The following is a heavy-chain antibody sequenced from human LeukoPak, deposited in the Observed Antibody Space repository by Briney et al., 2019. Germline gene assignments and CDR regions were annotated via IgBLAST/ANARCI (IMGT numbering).Heavy chain of an antibody. V-gene: IGHV3-30*18. J-gene: IGHJ4*02. Sequence: TGGSLRLSCAASGFTFSSYGMHWVRQAPGKGLEWVAVISYDGSNKYYADSVKGRFTISRDNSKNTLYLQMNSLRAEDTAVYYCAKDPQQSVAGNEFDYWGQGTLVTVSS. CDR1: GFTFSSYG. D-gene: IGHD6-19*01. CDR3: AKDPQQSVAGNEFDY. CDR2: ISYDGSNK.